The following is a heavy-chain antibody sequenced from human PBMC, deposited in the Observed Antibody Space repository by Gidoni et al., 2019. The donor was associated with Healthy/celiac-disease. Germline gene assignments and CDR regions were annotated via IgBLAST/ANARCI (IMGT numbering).Heavy chain of an antibody. CDR1: GFTFSSYG. CDR2: ISYDGSNK. V-gene: IGHV3-30*18. D-gene: IGHD5-18*01. Sequence: QVQLVESGGGVFQPGRSLILYCAASGFTFSSYGMHWVRQAPGKGLEWVAVISYDGSNKYYADSVKGRFTISRDNSKNTLYLQMNSLRAEDTAVYYCAKDRGYSYGWLGMDVWGQGTTVTVSS. CDR3: AKDRGYSYGWLGMDV. J-gene: IGHJ6*02.